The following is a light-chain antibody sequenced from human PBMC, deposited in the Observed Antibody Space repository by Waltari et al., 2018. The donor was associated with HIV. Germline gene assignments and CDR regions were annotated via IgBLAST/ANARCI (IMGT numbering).Light chain of an antibody. V-gene: IGLV1-51*01. CDR3: ATWDASLTVV. CDR2: DSD. J-gene: IGLJ2*01. Sequence: QSVLTQPPSVSAAPGQKVSISCSGSDSNIGNNYVSWYQQLPGTAPKLLIYDSDNRPSCIPDRFSGSKSGTSATLGISGLQTGDEAYYYCATWDASLTVVFGGGTKLTVL. CDR1: DSNIGNNY.